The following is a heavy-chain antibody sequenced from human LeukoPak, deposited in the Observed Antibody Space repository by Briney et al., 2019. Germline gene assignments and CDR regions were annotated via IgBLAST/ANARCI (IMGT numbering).Heavy chain of an antibody. Sequence: KPSETLSLTCTVSGGSISSSSYYWGWIRQPPGKGLEWIGSIYYSGSTYYNPSLKSRVTISVDTSKNQFSLKLSSVTAADTAVYYCARGSYGDYVGYWGQGTLVTVSS. CDR1: GGSISSSSYY. CDR3: ARGSYGDYVGY. CDR2: IYYSGST. D-gene: IGHD4-17*01. J-gene: IGHJ4*02. V-gene: IGHV4-39*01.